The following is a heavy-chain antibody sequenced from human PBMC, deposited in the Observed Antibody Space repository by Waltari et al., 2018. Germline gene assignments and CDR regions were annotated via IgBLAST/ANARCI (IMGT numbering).Heavy chain of an antibody. CDR3: ARAGFGDYYYGMDV. V-gene: IGHV1-3*01. Sequence: QVQLVQSEAEVKKPGASVKVSCKASGYTFTSYAMHWVRQAPGQRLEWMGWINAGNGNTKYSQKFQGRVTITRDTSASTAYMELSSLRSEDTAVYYCARAGFGDYYYGMDVWGQGTMVTVSS. J-gene: IGHJ6*02. CDR2: INAGNGNT. D-gene: IGHD3-10*01. CDR1: GYTFTSYA.